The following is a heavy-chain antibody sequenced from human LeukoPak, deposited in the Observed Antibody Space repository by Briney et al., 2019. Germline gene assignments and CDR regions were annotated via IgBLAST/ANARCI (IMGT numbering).Heavy chain of an antibody. J-gene: IGHJ6*03. Sequence: PSETLSLTCAVYVGSFSGYYWSWIRQPPGKGLEWIGEINHSGSTNYNPSLKSRVTISVDTSSNQFSLKLSSVTAADTAVYYCARGKQQLSFYYYYYYMDVWGKGTTVTVSS. CDR3: ARGKQQLSFYYYYYYMDV. D-gene: IGHD6-13*01. V-gene: IGHV4-34*01. CDR2: INHSGST. CDR1: VGSFSGYY.